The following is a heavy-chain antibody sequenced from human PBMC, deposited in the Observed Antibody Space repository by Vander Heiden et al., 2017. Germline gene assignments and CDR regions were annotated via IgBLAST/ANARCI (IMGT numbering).Heavy chain of an antibody. D-gene: IGHD3-22*01. J-gene: IGHJ6*02. CDR1: VGSITRGCYS. CDR2: ILESGST. CDR3: ARGTYAYDGSGSYVQYYYGMDV. Sequence: QLQLQESGSGLVKPSQTLSLTCTVSVGSITRGCYSWSWLRQPPGKGLEWIGFILESGSTQYNPSLKSRVTMSVDRSKNQFSLNLSSVTAADTAVYFCARGTYAYDGSGSYVQYYYGMDVWGRGTTVTVSS. V-gene: IGHV4-30-2*01.